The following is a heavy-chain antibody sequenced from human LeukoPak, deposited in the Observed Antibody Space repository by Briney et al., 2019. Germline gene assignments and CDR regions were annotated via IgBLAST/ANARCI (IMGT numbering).Heavy chain of an antibody. Sequence: SETLSLTCAVYGGSFSGYYWSWIRQPPGKGLEWIGEINHSGSTNYNPSLKSRVTISVDKSKNQFSLKLSSVTAADTAVYYCARDVRYCSSTSCYSLFNYWGQGTLVTVSS. V-gene: IGHV4-34*01. CDR2: INHSGST. J-gene: IGHJ4*02. CDR3: ARDVRYCSSTSCYSLFNY. D-gene: IGHD2-2*01. CDR1: GGSFSGYY.